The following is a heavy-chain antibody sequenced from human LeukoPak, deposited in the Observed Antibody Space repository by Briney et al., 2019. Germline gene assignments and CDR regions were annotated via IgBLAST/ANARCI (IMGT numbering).Heavy chain of an antibody. D-gene: IGHD1-26*01. J-gene: IGHJ4*02. CDR3: ARSIVGATSDY. V-gene: IGHV5-51*01. Sequence: GESLKISCKGSGYSLTSYWIGWVGQMPGKGLEWMGIIYPGDSDTRYRPSFQGQVTISADKSISTAYLQWSSLKASDTAMYYCARSIVGATSDYWGQGTLVTVSS. CDR2: IYPGDSDT. CDR1: GYSLTSYW.